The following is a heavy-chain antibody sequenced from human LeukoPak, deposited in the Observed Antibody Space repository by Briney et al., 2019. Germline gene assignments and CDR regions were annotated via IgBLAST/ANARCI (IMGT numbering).Heavy chain of an antibody. D-gene: IGHD2-2*01. V-gene: IGHV1-46*01. Sequence: ASVKVSCKASGYTFTSYYMHWVRQAPGQGLEWMGIINPSGGSTSYAQKFRGRVTMTRDMSTSTVYMELSSLRSEDTAVYYCARGGVGSCSSTSCYSTLTYFDYWGQGTLVTVSS. CDR2: INPSGGST. CDR1: GYTFTSYY. CDR3: ARGGVGSCSSTSCYSTLTYFDY. J-gene: IGHJ4*02.